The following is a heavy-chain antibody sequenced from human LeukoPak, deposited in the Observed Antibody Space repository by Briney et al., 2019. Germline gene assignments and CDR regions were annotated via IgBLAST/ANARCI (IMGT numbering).Heavy chain of an antibody. Sequence: PGGSLRLSCAASGFTFTNAGMHWVRLAAGKGLEWVSFISHDGSNKYYADSVDGRFTVSRLNSQNTVHLQMTDLRPDDTATYYCASEDVDTGDFWGQGTLVTVSS. D-gene: IGHD5-18*01. CDR3: ASEDVDTGDF. CDR2: ISHDGSNK. V-gene: IGHV3-30*04. J-gene: IGHJ4*02. CDR1: GFTFTNAG.